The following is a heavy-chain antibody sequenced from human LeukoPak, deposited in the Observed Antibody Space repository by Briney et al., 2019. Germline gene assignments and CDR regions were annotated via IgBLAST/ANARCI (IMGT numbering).Heavy chain of an antibody. Sequence: GGSLRLSCAASGFTFSSYGMHWVRQAPGKGLEWLAVISYDGSNKYYADSVKGRFTISRDNSKNTLYLQLNSLRAEDTAVYSCAKDLTTGTLSFDYWGQGTLVTVSS. V-gene: IGHV3-30*18. D-gene: IGHD1-1*01. CDR1: GFTFSSYG. CDR3: AKDLTTGTLSFDY. J-gene: IGHJ4*02. CDR2: ISYDGSNK.